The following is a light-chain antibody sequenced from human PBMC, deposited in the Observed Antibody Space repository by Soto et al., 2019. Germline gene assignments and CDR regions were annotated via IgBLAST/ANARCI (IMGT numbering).Light chain of an antibody. CDR3: CSYAGDYIFV. CDR2: DVY. J-gene: IGLJ2*01. V-gene: IGLV2-11*01. Sequence: QSVLTQPRSVSGSPGQSVSISCTGTNRDVAAYDFVSWYQQLPGKAPKLIIYDVYKRPSGVPDRFSASKAGYTASLTIAGLQTEDEADYFCCSYAGDYIFVFGGGTKLTVL. CDR1: NRDVAAYDF.